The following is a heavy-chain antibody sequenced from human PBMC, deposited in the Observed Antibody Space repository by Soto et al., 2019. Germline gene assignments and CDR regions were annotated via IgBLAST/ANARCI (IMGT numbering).Heavy chain of an antibody. CDR2: INTDGSSA. Sequence: GGSLRLSCAVSGFTFSSFWMHWVRQAPGEGLVWVSRINTDGSSASYADSVKGRFTISRDNAKNTLYLQMNSLRVEDTAMYYCAKRGVDTFGLSYWGQGTLVTVSS. V-gene: IGHV3-74*01. D-gene: IGHD3-10*01. CDR1: GFTFSSFW. CDR3: AKRGVDTFGLSY. J-gene: IGHJ4*02.